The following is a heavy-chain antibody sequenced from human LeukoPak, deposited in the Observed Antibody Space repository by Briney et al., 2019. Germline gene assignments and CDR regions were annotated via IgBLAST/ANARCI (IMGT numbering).Heavy chain of an antibody. CDR1: GFTFSSYE. J-gene: IGHJ4*02. V-gene: IGHV3-30*03. Sequence: PGGSLRLPCAASGFTFSSYEMNWVHQAPGKGLEWVAVISYDGSNKYYADSVKGRFTISRDNSKNTLYLQMNSLRAEDTAVYYCATPIAAAVIDYWGQGTLVTVSS. CDR2: ISYDGSNK. CDR3: ATPIAAAVIDY. D-gene: IGHD6-13*01.